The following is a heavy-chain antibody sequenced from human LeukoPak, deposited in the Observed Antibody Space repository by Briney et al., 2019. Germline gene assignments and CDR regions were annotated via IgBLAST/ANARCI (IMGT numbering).Heavy chain of an antibody. V-gene: IGHV3-7*01. CDR3: ARVGCSSTSCHLLD. CDR1: GFTFSSYW. CDR2: IKEDESEK. Sequence: GGSLRLSCAASGFTFSSYWMSWVRQAPGKGLEWVANIKEDESEKYYVDSVKGRFTISRDNAKNSLYLQMNSLRAEDTAVYYCARVGCSSTSCHLLDWGQGTLVTVSS. D-gene: IGHD2-2*01. J-gene: IGHJ4*02.